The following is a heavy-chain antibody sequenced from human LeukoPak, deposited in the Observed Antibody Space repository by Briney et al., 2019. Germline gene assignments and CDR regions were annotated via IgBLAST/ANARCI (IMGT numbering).Heavy chain of an antibody. D-gene: IGHD2-2*01. CDR2: ISASGGST. CDR1: GFTFSSSA. Sequence: PGGSLRLSCAASGFTFSSSAMSWVRQVPGKGLEWVSGISASGGSTYYADSVKGRFSISRDNSKNTLYLQMNSLRAEDTAVYYCAKDRGVVVPAALDYWGQGTLVTVSS. J-gene: IGHJ4*02. V-gene: IGHV3-23*01. CDR3: AKDRGVVVPAALDY.